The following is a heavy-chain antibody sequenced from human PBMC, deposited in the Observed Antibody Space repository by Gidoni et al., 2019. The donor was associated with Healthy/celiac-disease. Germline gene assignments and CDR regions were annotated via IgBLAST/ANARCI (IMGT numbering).Heavy chain of an antibody. CDR1: GFTFSSYA. D-gene: IGHD5-18*01. Sequence: EVQLLESGGGLVQPGGSLRLSCAASGFTFSSYAMGWVRQAPGKGLGWVSAISGSGGSTYYADSVKGRFTISIDNSKNTLYLQMNSLRAEDTAVYYCAKPWADTAMGPLDYWGQGTLVTVSS. CDR2: ISGSGGST. CDR3: AKPWADTAMGPLDY. J-gene: IGHJ4*02. V-gene: IGHV3-23*01.